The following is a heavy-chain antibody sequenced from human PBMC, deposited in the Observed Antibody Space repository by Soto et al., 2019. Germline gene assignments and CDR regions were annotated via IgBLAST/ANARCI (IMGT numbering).Heavy chain of an antibody. J-gene: IGHJ4*02. CDR2: ISSSGRRT. CDR3: AKVAKSGVVTEYFDY. V-gene: IGHV3-23*01. Sequence: GGPLSRSCVGSAFTFASFVIGLVRHSPVKVLYWVSGISSSGRRTYYADSVKGRFTISRDNSKSTLYLQMDSLRADDTAVYYCAKVAKSGVVTEYFDYWGQGSLVTVSS. CDR1: AFTFASFV. D-gene: IGHD3-3*01.